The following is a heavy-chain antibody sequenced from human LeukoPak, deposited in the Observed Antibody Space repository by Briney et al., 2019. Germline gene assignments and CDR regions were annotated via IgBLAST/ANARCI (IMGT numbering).Heavy chain of an antibody. D-gene: IGHD5-12*01. Sequence: GGSLRLSCAASGFTFSSYSMNWVRQAPGKGLEWVSSISSSGSYIYYADSVKGRFTISRDNAKNSLYLQMNSLRAEDTAVYYCARGGHSGYDYLNYYYYYGMDVWGQGTTVTVSS. CDR3: ARGGHSGYDYLNYYYYYGMDV. V-gene: IGHV3-21*01. J-gene: IGHJ6*02. CDR1: GFTFSSYS. CDR2: ISSSGSYI.